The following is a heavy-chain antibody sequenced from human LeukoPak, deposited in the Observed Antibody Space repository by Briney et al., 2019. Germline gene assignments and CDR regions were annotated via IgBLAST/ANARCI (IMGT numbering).Heavy chain of an antibody. Sequence: ASVKVSCKASGYTFTSYDINWVRQATGQGLEWMGWMNPNSGNTGYAQKFQGRVTITRNTSISTAYMELSSLRSEDTAVYYCARALLGRDGTTWGYWGQGTLVTVSS. D-gene: IGHD1-1*01. CDR3: ARALLGRDGTTWGY. CDR1: GYTFTSYD. J-gene: IGHJ4*02. CDR2: MNPNSGNT. V-gene: IGHV1-8*01.